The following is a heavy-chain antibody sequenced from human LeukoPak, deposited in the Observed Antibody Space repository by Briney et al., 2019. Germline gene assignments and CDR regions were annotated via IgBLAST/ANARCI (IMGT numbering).Heavy chain of an antibody. CDR1: GYTFIDYY. Sequence: ASVTVSCTASGYTFIDYYVHWVRQAPEQGLEWMGWINPKSGVTSFAQRFQARVSLTRDTSISTAYMELSRLRSADTAIYYCATTSTWTGYADDAFDIWAKGQWSSSLQ. CDR3: ATTSTWTGYADDAFDI. J-gene: IGHJ3*02. CDR2: INPKSGVT. D-gene: IGHD3-3*01. V-gene: IGHV1-2*02.